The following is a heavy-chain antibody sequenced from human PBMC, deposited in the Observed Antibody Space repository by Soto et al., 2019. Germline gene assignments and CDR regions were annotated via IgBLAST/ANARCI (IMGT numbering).Heavy chain of an antibody. CDR2: IIPIFGTA. V-gene: IGHV1-69*01. Sequence: QVQLVQSGAEVKKPGSSVKVSCKASGGTFSSYAISWVRQAPGQGLEWMGGIIPIFGTANYAQKFQGRVTITADESTSTAYMELSSLRSEDTAVYYCARDRRGCSSTSCSLDYYYGMDVWGQGTTVTVSS. D-gene: IGHD2-2*01. CDR1: GGTFSSYA. J-gene: IGHJ6*02. CDR3: ARDRRGCSSTSCSLDYYYGMDV.